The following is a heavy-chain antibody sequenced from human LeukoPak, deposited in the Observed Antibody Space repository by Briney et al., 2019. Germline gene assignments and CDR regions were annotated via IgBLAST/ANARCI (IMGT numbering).Heavy chain of an antibody. D-gene: IGHD3-22*01. V-gene: IGHV1-8*01. Sequence: GASVKVSCKASGYTFTSYDINWVRQATGQGLEWMGWMNPNSGNTGYAQKFQGRVTMTRNTSISTAYMELRSLRSDDTAVYYCARVPLGDSSTYYYPKPDWFDPWGQGTLVIVSS. J-gene: IGHJ5*02. CDR2: MNPNSGNT. CDR1: GYTFTSYD. CDR3: ARVPLGDSSTYYYPKPDWFDP.